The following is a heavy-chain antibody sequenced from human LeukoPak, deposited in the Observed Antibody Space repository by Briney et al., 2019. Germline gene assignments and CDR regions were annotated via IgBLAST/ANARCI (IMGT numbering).Heavy chain of an antibody. CDR2: ISSDVSRI. CDR3: ARGVLGGLDY. CDR1: GFIVSNND. Sequence: TGRSLRLSCAASGFIVSNNDIHWVRQAPSKGLEWVSVISSDVSRIFYGDSVMGRFTISRDNSKNTVYLQLNNLRTEDTAVYYCARGVLGGLDYWGQGTLVIVSS. V-gene: IGHV3-30*03. J-gene: IGHJ4*02. D-gene: IGHD3-16*01.